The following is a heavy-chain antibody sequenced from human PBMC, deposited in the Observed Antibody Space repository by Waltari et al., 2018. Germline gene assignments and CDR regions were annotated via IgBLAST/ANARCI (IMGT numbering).Heavy chain of an antibody. J-gene: IGHJ4*02. D-gene: IGHD2-21*02. CDR2: IYHTGST. V-gene: IGHV4-59*01. Sequence: QVQLQESGPGLVKPSETLSLTCTVSGGSMTGYFWHWLRQPPGKGLEWIGYIYHTGSTDYGPPLKSRVTVSLDTSKNQFSLRLTSVTSADTAFYYCAREIYGGNSRPFDFWGQGTLVTVSS. CDR3: AREIYGGNSRPFDF. CDR1: GGSMTGYF.